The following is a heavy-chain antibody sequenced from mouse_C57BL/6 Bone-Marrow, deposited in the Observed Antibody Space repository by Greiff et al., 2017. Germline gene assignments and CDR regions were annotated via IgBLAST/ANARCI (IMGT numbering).Heavy chain of an antibody. V-gene: IGHV1-4*01. CDR3: ARPIYYDYDEGPWFAY. D-gene: IGHD2-4*01. CDR1: GYTFTSYT. J-gene: IGHJ3*01. Sequence: QVQLQQSGAELARPGASVKMSCKASGYTFTSYTMHWVKQRPGQGLEWIGYINPSSGYTKYNQKFKDKATLTADKSSSTAYMQLSSLTSEDSAVYDCARPIYYDYDEGPWFAYWGQGTLVTVSA. CDR2: INPSSGYT.